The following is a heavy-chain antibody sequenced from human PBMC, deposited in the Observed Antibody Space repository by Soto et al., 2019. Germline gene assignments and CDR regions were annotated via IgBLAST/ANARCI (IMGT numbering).Heavy chain of an antibody. J-gene: IGHJ4*02. CDR2: MSGSGGST. D-gene: IGHD3-10*01. CDR3: AKDLGVWVYGSGSHN. CDR1: GFTFSSYA. V-gene: IGHV3-23*01. Sequence: GGSLRLSCAASGFTFSSYAMSWVRQAPGKGLEWVSAMSGSGGSTYYADSVKGRFTISRANNKNTLYLQMNSLRAEDTAVYYCAKDLGVWVYGSGSHNWGQGTLVTVSS.